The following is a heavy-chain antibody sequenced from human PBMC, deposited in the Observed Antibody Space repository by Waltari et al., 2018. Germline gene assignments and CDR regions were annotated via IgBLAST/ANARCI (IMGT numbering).Heavy chain of an antibody. CDR1: GGSFSGYY. V-gene: IGHV4-34*01. J-gene: IGHJ4*02. D-gene: IGHD2-15*01. CDR2: INHSGST. CDR3: ARGGRTRRGLFAY. Sequence: QVQLQQWGAGLLKPSETLSLTCAVYGGSFSGYYWSWIRQPPGKGLEWIGEINHSGSTNYNPSLKSRVTISVDPSKTQFSLKLCSVTAADTAVYYCARGGRTRRGLFAYWGQGTLVTVSS.